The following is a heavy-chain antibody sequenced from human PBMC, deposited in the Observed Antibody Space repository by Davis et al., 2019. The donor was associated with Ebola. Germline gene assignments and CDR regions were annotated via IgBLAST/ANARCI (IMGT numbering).Heavy chain of an antibody. J-gene: IGHJ3*02. CDR2: IIPILGIA. Sequence: SVKVSCKASGGTFSSYAISWVRQAPGQGLEWMGRIIPILGIANYAQKFQGRVTITAAKSTSTAYMELSSLRSEDTAVYYCARESNYGSGSFGAFDIWGQGTMVTVSS. D-gene: IGHD3-10*01. CDR3: ARESNYGSGSFGAFDI. CDR1: GGTFSSYA. V-gene: IGHV1-69*04.